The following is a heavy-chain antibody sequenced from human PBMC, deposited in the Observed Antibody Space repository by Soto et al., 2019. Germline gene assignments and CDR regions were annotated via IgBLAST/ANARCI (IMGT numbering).Heavy chain of an antibody. CDR2: ISSSGFT. V-gene: IGHV4-59*01. CDR3: VRDCYSSSCCDL. CDR1: GGSITPYY. J-gene: IGHJ4*02. D-gene: IGHD6-13*01. Sequence: QVQLQESGPGLVKPSETLSLTCTVSGGSITPYYWSWIRQPPGKRLEWIGYISSSGFTNYNPSLNSRVTISVDTSKNQFSLKLSSVTAADTAVYYCVRDCYSSSCCDLWGQGTLVTVSS.